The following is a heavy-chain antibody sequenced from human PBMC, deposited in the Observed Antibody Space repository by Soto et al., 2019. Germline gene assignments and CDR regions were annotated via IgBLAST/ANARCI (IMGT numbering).Heavy chain of an antibody. V-gene: IGHV1-18*01. Sequence: APGQGLEWMGWISAHNGNTIYAQKLQDRVTMTTDTSTSTAYMELRSLRSDDTAVYYCARGYGHDYWGQGTLVTVSS. D-gene: IGHD1-1*01. CDR3: ARGYGHDY. J-gene: IGHJ4*02. CDR2: ISAHNGNT.